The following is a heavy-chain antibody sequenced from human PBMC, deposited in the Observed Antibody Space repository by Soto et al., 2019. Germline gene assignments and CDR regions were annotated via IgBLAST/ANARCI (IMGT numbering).Heavy chain of an antibody. D-gene: IGHD1-26*01. Sequence: QLQLQESGPGLVKPSETLSLTCTVSGGSISSSSDYWGLIRQPPGKGLGWIGSIYYSGSTYYNPFLKSRFTLSAETSKNWFSLKLSSLTAADTSVYYSARQGIGGEYFRVDHWGQGTVVTVSS. J-gene: IGHJ5*02. CDR2: IYYSGST. CDR3: ARQGIGGEYFRVDH. CDR1: GGSISSSSDY. V-gene: IGHV4-39*01.